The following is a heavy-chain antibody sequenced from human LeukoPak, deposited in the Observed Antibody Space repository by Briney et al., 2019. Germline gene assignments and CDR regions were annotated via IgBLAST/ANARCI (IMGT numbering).Heavy chain of an antibody. CDR3: ARGRRSSTSCENNDY. J-gene: IGHJ4*02. Sequence: PSETLSLTCAVYGGSFRGYFWSWIRQPPGKGLEWIGELTESGRSSYTPSLKSRVTIAEDTSKNQFSLKLSSVTAADTAVYYCARGRRSSTSCENNDYWGQGTLVTVSS. V-gene: IGHV4-34*01. CDR2: LTESGRS. D-gene: IGHD2-2*01. CDR1: GGSFRGYF.